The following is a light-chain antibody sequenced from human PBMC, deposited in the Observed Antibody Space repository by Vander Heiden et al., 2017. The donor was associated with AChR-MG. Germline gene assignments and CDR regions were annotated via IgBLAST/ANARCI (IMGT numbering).Light chain of an antibody. J-gene: IGKJ4*01. CDR2: WAS. CDR3: QQYHTPPLT. V-gene: IGKV4-1*01. CDR1: QSLLYTANNKNY. Sequence: DIVLTQSPDSLAMSLGERATIHCRSSQSLLYTANNKNYLAWYQQKPGQPPKLLIYWASSRESGVPDRFRGRGSGTNFTLTISSLQAEDAALYFCQQYHTPPLTFGGGTKVEIK.